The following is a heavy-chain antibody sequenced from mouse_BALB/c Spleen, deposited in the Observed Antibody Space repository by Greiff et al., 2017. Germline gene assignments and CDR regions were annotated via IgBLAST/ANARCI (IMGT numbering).Heavy chain of an antibody. J-gene: IGHJ4*01. CDR3: ARYYGYYYYAMDY. Sequence: VQRVESGAELVRPRTSVKVSCKASGYAFTNYLIEWVKQRPGQGLEWIGVINPGSGGTNYNEKFKGKATLTADKSSSTAYMQLSSLTSDDSAVYFCARYYGYYYYAMDYWGQGTSVTVSS. D-gene: IGHD1-2*01. V-gene: IGHV1-54*01. CDR1: GYAFTNYL. CDR2: INPGSGGT.